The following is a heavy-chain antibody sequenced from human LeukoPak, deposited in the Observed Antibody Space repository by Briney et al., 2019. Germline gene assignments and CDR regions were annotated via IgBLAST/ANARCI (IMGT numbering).Heavy chain of an antibody. CDR2: ITNTGNT. Sequence: PSETLSLTCTVSGDSISNSAYYWVWIRQPPGKGLEWIRTITNTGNTYSNPSLKSRVTISIGTSKTQISLKLTSVTAADTAVFYCARKTPGTSVDVWGQGTTVTVSS. D-gene: IGHD3-10*01. CDR1: GDSISNSAYY. CDR3: ARKTPGTSVDV. J-gene: IGHJ6*02. V-gene: IGHV4-39*01.